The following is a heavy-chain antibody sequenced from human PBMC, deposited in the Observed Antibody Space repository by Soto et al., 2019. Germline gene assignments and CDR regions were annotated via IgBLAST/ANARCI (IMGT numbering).Heavy chain of an antibody. CDR2: IRSKANSYAT. V-gene: IGHV3-73*01. CDR3: TSLRVSDY. Sequence: PGGSLRLSCAASGFTFISYSMNWVRQAPGKGLEWVGRIRSKANSYATAYAASVKGRFTISRDDSKNTAYLQMNSLKTEDTAVYYCTSLRVSDYWGQGTLVTVSS. D-gene: IGHD3-16*01. J-gene: IGHJ4*02. CDR1: GFTFISYS.